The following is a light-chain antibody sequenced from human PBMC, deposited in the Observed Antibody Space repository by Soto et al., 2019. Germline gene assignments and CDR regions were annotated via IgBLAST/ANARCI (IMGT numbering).Light chain of an antibody. V-gene: IGKV3-20*01. CDR3: QQYGSSALT. CDR2: GTS. J-gene: IGKJ4*01. CDR1: QSVSSSY. Sequence: EIVLTQSPGTLSLSPGERATLSCRASQSVSSSYLVWYQQRPGQPPRLLIYGTSNRAAGIPDRFTGTGSGTDFTLTIYRLEPEDPAVYYCQQYGSSALTFGGGTK.